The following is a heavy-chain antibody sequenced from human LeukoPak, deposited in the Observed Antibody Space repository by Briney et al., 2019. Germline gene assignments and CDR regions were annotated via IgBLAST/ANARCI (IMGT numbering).Heavy chain of an antibody. CDR3: AREGFGSGTNLEVGYFDY. J-gene: IGHJ4*02. D-gene: IGHD3-10*01. CDR1: GYTFTNYA. V-gene: IGHV1-3*04. Sequence: GASVKVSCKASGYTFTNYAMHWVRQAPGQRLEWMGWINTGGDTAYSQGFQGRVTIISDTSASTAYMDLSNLRSEDTAVYYCAREGFGSGTNLEVGYFDYWGQGSLVTVSS. CDR2: INTGGDT.